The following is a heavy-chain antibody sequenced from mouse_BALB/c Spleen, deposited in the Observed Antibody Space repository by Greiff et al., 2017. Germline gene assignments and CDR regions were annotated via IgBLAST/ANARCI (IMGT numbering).Heavy chain of an antibody. Sequence: QVHVKQSGAELVRPGASVTLSCKASGYTFTDYEMHWVKQTPVHGLEWIGAIDPETGGTAYNQKFKGKATLTADKSSSTAYMELRSLTSEDSAVYYCTRGSAYYRYDDYWGQGTTLTVSS. D-gene: IGHD2-14*01. J-gene: IGHJ2*01. CDR1: GYTFTDYE. CDR3: TRGSAYYRYDDY. CDR2: IDPETGGT. V-gene: IGHV1-15*01.